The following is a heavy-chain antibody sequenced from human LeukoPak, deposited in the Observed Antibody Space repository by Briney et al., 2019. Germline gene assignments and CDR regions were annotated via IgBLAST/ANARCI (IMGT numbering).Heavy chain of an antibody. V-gene: IGHV1-46*01. J-gene: IGHJ4*02. Sequence: ASVTVSCKASGYTFTSNYIHWVRQAPGQGLEWMGVINPSDGSTNYAQKYQDRVTMTRDTSTRTVYMQLSSLRSDDTAVYYCARDVAREFDYWGQGTLVTVSS. CDR1: GYTFTSNY. CDR3: ARDVAREFDY. CDR2: INPSDGST.